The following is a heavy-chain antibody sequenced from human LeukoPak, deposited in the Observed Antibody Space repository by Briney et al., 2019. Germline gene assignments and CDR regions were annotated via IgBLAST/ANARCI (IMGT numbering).Heavy chain of an antibody. CDR2: IRRKTYGGTP. V-gene: IGHV3-49*03. Sequence: GRSLRLSCTASGFTFGAYGMSWFRQAPGKGLEWVSLIRRKTYGGTPEYATSVKGRFTISRDDSKSIAYLQMNSLKTEDTAVYYCTSTTAYYDYVWGSYRYTDYWGQGTLVTVSS. CDR1: GFTFGAYG. J-gene: IGHJ4*02. D-gene: IGHD3-16*02. CDR3: TSTTAYYDYVWGSYRYTDY.